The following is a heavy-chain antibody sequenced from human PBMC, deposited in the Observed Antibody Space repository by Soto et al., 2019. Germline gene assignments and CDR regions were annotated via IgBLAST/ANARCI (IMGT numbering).Heavy chain of an antibody. CDR2: IIPIFGTA. J-gene: IGHJ5*02. CDR1: GGTFSSYA. D-gene: IGHD5-12*01. CDR3: ASGPVARTYNWFDP. Sequence: SVKVSCKASGGTFSSYAISWVRQAPGQGLEWMGGIIPIFGTANYAQKFQGRVTITADESTSTAYMELSSLRSEDTAVYYCASGPVARTYNWFDPWGQGTLVTVSS. V-gene: IGHV1-69*13.